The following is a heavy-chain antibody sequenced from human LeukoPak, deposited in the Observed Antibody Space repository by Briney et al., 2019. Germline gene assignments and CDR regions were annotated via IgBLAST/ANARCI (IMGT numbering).Heavy chain of an antibody. CDR1: GYTFTGYY. CDR3: ARDLLLVGASVFDY. Sequence: ASVKVSCKASGYTFTGYYMHWVRQAPGQGLEWMGWINPNSGGTNYAQKFQGRVTMTRDTSISTAYMELSRLRSDDTAVYYCARDLLLVGASVFDYWGQGTLVTVSS. CDR2: INPNSGGT. J-gene: IGHJ4*02. V-gene: IGHV1-2*02. D-gene: IGHD1-26*01.